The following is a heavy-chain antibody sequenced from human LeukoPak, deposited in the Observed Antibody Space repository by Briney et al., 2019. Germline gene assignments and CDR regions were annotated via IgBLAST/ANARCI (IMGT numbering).Heavy chain of an antibody. CDR1: GYSFTSYW. CDR3: ARREGGSYETWFDP. J-gene: IGHJ5*02. Sequence: GESLKISCKGSGYSFTSYWIGWVRQMPGKGLEWMGFIYPADSDTTYSPSLQGQVTISADKSISTAYLQWSGLKASDTAMYYCARREGGSYETWFDPWGQGTLVTVSS. V-gene: IGHV5-51*01. CDR2: IYPADSDT. D-gene: IGHD6-6*01.